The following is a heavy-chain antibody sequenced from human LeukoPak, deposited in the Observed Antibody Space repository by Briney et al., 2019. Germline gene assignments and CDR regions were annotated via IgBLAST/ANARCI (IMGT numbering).Heavy chain of an antibody. CDR1: RFTLSSYS. CDR2: ISSSSSYI. CDR3: ARDLPLYYYGMDV. V-gene: IGHV3-21*01. Sequence: PGGSLRLSCAASRFTLSSYSMNWVRQAPGKGLEWVSSISSSSSYIYYADSVKGRFTISRDNAKNSLYLQMNSLRAEDTAVYYCARDLPLYYYGMDVWGQGTTVTVSS. J-gene: IGHJ6*02.